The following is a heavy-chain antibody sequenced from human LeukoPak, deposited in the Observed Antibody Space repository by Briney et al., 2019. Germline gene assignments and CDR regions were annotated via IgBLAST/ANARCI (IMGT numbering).Heavy chain of an antibody. J-gene: IGHJ4*01. D-gene: IGHD3-3*01. CDR2: ISAYNGNT. CDR1: GYTFTSYG. CDR3: ARSGDFWSALNLGY. V-gene: IGHV1-18*01. Sequence: GASVKVSCKASGYTFTSYGISWVRQAPGQGLEWMGWISAYNGNTNYAQKLQGRVTMTTDTSTSTAYMEPRSLRSDATAVYYCARSGDFWSALNLGYWGHGTLVTVSP.